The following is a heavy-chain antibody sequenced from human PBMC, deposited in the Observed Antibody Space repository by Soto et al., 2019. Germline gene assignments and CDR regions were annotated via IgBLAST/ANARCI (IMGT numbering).Heavy chain of an antibody. Sequence: GASVKVSCKASGYSFTSYAMHWVRQAPGQRLEWMGWINAGNGNTKYSQKFQGRVTITRDTSASTAYMELSSLRSEDTAGYYCARDRIVVVPAAILGRYYYYGMDVWGQGTTVTVSS. CDR3: ARDRIVVVPAAILGRYYYYGMDV. J-gene: IGHJ6*02. CDR1: GYSFTSYA. CDR2: INAGNGNT. V-gene: IGHV1-3*01. D-gene: IGHD2-2*02.